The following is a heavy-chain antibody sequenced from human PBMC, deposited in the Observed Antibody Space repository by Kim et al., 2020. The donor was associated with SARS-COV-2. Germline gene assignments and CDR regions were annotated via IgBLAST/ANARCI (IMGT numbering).Heavy chain of an antibody. CDR1: GFTFSSYA. Sequence: GGSLRLSCAASGFTFSSYAMHWVRQAPGKGLEWVAVISYDGSNKYYADSVKGRFTISRDNSKNTLYLQMNSLRAEDTAVYYCAREVAADTAMVASRPFDYWGQGTLVTVSS. D-gene: IGHD5-18*01. CDR3: AREVAADTAMVASRPFDY. J-gene: IGHJ4*02. V-gene: IGHV3-30-3*01. CDR2: ISYDGSNK.